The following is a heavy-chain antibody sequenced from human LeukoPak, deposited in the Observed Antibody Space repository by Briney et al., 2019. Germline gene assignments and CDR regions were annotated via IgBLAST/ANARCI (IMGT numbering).Heavy chain of an antibody. J-gene: IGHJ5*02. D-gene: IGHD1-26*01. CDR2: IYYSGST. CDR1: GGSISSSGYY. Sequence: SETLSLTCTVSGGSISSSGYYWGWIRQPPGKGLEWIASIYYSGSTYYNPSLKSRVTISVDTSKNQLSLKLSSLTAADTAVYYCARHEYSGSYYGLSWFDPWGQGTMVTVSS. V-gene: IGHV4-39*01. CDR3: ARHEYSGSYYGLSWFDP.